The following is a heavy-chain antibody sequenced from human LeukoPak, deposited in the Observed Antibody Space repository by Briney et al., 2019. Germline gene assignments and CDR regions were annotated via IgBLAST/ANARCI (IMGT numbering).Heavy chain of an antibody. J-gene: IGHJ4*01. Sequence: GGSLRLSCAASGFTFSNAWLSWFRQAPGKGLDWVARIKTKGEGETTDYIAPVKGRFTISRDDSTNTLYLQMNSLKTDDTAVYFRTASDGKWIAPFGHWGQGTPVTVSS. CDR3: TASDGKWIAPFGH. V-gene: IGHV3-15*01. D-gene: IGHD3/OR15-3a*01. CDR1: GFTFSNAW. CDR2: IKTKGEGETT.